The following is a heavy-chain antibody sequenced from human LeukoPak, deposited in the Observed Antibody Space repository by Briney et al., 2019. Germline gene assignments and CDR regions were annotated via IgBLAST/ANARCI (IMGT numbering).Heavy chain of an antibody. V-gene: IGHV3-21*01. CDR1: GFTFSTYN. CDR2: ITSSSSYI. Sequence: PGGSLRLSCAASGFTFSTYNTNWVRQAPGKGLEWVSSITSSSSYIFYADSVKGRFTISRDNAKNSLYLQMNSLRAEDTAVYYCARYSGTYRDFWGQGTLVTVSS. D-gene: IGHD1-26*01. CDR3: ARYSGTYRDF. J-gene: IGHJ4*02.